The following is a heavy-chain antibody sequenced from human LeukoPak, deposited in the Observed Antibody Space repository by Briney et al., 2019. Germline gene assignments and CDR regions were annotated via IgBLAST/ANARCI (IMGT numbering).Heavy chain of an antibody. CDR1: GFTFTTSA. J-gene: IGHJ6*02. CDR3: AADPGYGVALDYYYYGMDV. Sequence: TSVKVSCTASGFTFTTSAVQWVRQARGQRLEWIGWIVVGSGNTNYAQKFQERVTITRDMSTSTAYMELSSLSSEDTAVYYCAADPGYGVALDYYYYGMDVWGQGTTVTVSS. CDR2: IVVGSGNT. V-gene: IGHV1-58*01. D-gene: IGHD5-18*01.